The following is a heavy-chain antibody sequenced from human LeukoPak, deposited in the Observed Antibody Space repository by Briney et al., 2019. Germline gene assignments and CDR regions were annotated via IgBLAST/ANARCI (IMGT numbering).Heavy chain of an antibody. CDR1: VGSISSGNW. CDR2: IYHNGTP. CDR3: ATAPILRGEGGEHYKYGMDV. V-gene: IGHV4-4*02. Sequence: PSRTLSLTCGVSVGSISSGNWWSWVRQSPGKGLEWIGEIYHNGTPNYNPSLKSRVTISADTFKNHFSLKLTSVTAADTAVYYCATAPILRGEGGEHYKYGMDVWGQGTTVIVSS. D-gene: IGHD2-2*02. J-gene: IGHJ6*02.